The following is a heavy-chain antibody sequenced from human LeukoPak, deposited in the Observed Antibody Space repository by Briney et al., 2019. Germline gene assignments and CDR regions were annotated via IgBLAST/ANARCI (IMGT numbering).Heavy chain of an antibody. J-gene: IGHJ6*02. CDR1: GFTVSSNY. Sequence: PGGSLRLSCAASGFTVSSNYMSWVRQAPGKGLEWVSGINWNGGSTGYADSVKGRFTISRDNAKNSLYLQMNSLRAEDTALYHCARGGYCSSTSCYTYYYYGMDVWGQGTTVTVSS. D-gene: IGHD2-2*02. CDR2: INWNGGST. V-gene: IGHV3-20*01. CDR3: ARGGYCSSTSCYTYYYYGMDV.